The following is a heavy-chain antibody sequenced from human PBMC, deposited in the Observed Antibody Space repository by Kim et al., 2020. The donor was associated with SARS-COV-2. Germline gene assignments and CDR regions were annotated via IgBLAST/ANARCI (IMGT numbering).Heavy chain of an antibody. V-gene: IGHV1-18*01. CDR1: GYSFNSYG. D-gene: IGHD3-16*02. CDR3: ARVMITFGGLIVSPFDY. Sequence: ASVKVSCEASGYSFNSYGISLVRQAPGQGLEWMGRITAYKGNANYAQKFQGRVTMTTDTSSSTSYMELRSLRSDDTAVYYCARVMITFGGLIVSPFDYWGQGTLVTVSS. J-gene: IGHJ4*02. CDR2: ITAYKGNA.